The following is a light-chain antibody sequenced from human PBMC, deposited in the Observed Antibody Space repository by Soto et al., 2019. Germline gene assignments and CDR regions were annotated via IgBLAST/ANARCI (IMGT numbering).Light chain of an antibody. CDR2: GAS. CDR1: QSVRTN. J-gene: IGKJ2*01. CDR3: QQYNDWPPVYT. Sequence: EIVMTQSPATLSVSPGERVTLSCRASQSVRTNLAWYQQKPGQAPRRLIYGASTRATGVPARFSGSGSGTEFTLTISSLQSEDFAIYFCQQYNDWPPVYTFGQGTKLEIK. V-gene: IGKV3-15*01.